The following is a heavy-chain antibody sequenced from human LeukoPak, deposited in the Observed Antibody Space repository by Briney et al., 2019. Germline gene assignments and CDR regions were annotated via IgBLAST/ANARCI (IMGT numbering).Heavy chain of an antibody. CDR2: IYYSGST. V-gene: IGHV4-59*01. Sequence: PSETLSLTCIVSGGSMSSYYWSWIRQPPGKGLEWIGYIYYSGSTNYNPSLKSRVTISVDTSKNQFSLKLSSVTAADTAVYYCARDLIAVAGTTWYFDLWGRVTLVTVSS. CDR3: ARDLIAVAGTTWYFDL. CDR1: GGSMSSYY. D-gene: IGHD6-19*01. J-gene: IGHJ2*01.